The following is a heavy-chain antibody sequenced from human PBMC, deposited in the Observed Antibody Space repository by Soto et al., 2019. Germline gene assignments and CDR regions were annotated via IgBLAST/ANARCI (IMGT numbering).Heavy chain of an antibody. J-gene: IGHJ6*02. D-gene: IGHD3-22*01. Sequence: SVKVSCKASGATFSSYAISWVRHAPGQGLEWMGGIIPIFGTANYAQKFQGRVTITADKSTSTAYMELSSLRSEDTAVYYCVSNYYDSSGYYYDYYYYYGMDVWGQGTTVTVSS. CDR2: IIPIFGTA. V-gene: IGHV1-69*06. CDR1: GATFSSYA. CDR3: VSNYYDSSGYYYDYYYYYGMDV.